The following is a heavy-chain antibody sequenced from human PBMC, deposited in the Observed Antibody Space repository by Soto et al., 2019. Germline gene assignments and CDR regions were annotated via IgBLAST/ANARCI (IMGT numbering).Heavy chain of an antibody. J-gene: IGHJ4*02. CDR3: ARDLPPVDY. Sequence: QIQLVQSGAEVKKPGASVKVSCKASGYTFSSYHITWVRQAPGQGLEWMGWISAYNGNTNYAQNLQGRVTMTTDPSTSTADMELRSLRSNDTDVYYSARDLPPVDYGGQGNVVTVSS. D-gene: IGHD4-17*01. CDR1: GYTFSSYH. V-gene: IGHV1-18*01. CDR2: ISAYNGNT.